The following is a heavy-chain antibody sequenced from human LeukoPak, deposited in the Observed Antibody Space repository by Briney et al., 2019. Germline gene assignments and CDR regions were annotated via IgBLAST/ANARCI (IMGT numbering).Heavy chain of an antibody. CDR3: AKVKDDSSGYWYDY. J-gene: IGHJ4*02. V-gene: IGHV3-30*02. D-gene: IGHD3-22*01. Sequence: GGSLRLSCAASGFTFRSYWMHWVRQAPGKGLEWVAFIRYDGSNKYYADSVKGRFTISRDNSKNTLYLQMNSLRAEDTAVYYCAKVKDDSSGYWYDYWGQGTLVTVSS. CDR2: IRYDGSNK. CDR1: GFTFRSYW.